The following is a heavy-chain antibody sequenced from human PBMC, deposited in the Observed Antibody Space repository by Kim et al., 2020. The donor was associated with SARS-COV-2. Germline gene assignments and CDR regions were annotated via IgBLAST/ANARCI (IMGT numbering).Heavy chain of an antibody. CDR2: GSST. V-gene: IGHV3-74*01. D-gene: IGHD2-2*01. CDR3: ATIASIDY. Sequence: GSSTGYADSVKGRLPISRDNAKNTLYLQMKSLRAEDTAVYYCATIASIDYWGQGTLVTVSS. J-gene: IGHJ4*02.